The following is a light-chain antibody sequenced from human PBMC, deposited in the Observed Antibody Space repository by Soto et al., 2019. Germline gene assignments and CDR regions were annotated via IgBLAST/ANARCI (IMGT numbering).Light chain of an antibody. CDR2: GAS. J-gene: IGKJ1*01. CDR1: QSVSSSY. Sequence: EIVLAQSPATLSLSPGERATLSCRASQSVSSSYLAWYQQKPGQAPRLLIYGASSRATGIPDRFSGSGSGTDFTLTISRLEPEDFAVYYCHQYGSSPWTFGQGTKVDI. V-gene: IGKV3-20*01. CDR3: HQYGSSPWT.